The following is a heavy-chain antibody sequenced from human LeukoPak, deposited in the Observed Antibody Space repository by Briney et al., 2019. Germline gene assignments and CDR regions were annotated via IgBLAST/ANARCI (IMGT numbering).Heavy chain of an antibody. J-gene: IGHJ3*02. CDR2: ISSSGSTI. V-gene: IGHV3-48*01. D-gene: IGHD6-6*01. CDR1: GFTFSSYS. Sequence: PGGSLRLSCAASGFTFSSYSINWVRQAPGKGLEWVSYISSSGSTIYYADSVKGRFTISRDNAKNSLYLQMNSLRAEDTAVYYCAREYGSSSGRAFDIWGQGTMVTV. CDR3: AREYGSSSGRAFDI.